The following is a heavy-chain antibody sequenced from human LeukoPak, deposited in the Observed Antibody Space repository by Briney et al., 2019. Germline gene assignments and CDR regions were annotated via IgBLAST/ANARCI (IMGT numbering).Heavy chain of an antibody. CDR3: ARARPVEYSSSSSGSTGWYFDY. Sequence: GGSLRLSCAASGFTVSSNYMSWVRQAPGKGLEWVSVIYSGGSTYYADSVKGRFTISRDNSKNTLYLQMNSLRAEDTAVYYCARARPVEYSSSSSGSTGWYFDYWGQGTLVTVSS. CDR1: GFTVSSNY. CDR2: IYSGGST. V-gene: IGHV3-66*02. D-gene: IGHD6-6*01. J-gene: IGHJ4*02.